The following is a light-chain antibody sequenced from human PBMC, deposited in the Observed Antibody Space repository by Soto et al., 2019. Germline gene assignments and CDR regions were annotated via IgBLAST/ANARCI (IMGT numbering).Light chain of an antibody. CDR2: EAS. Sequence: DIQMTQSPSSLSASVGDRVTITCRASQGISNYLAWYQQKPGKAPKLLIYEASSLESGVPSRFGGSGSGTEFTLAISSLQPDDFAIYYCQQYNSYSWTFGQGTKVDI. J-gene: IGKJ1*01. V-gene: IGKV1-5*03. CDR1: QGISNY. CDR3: QQYNSYSWT.